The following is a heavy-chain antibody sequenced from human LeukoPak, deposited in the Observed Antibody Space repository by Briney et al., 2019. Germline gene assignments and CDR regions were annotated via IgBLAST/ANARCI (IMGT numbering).Heavy chain of an antibody. V-gene: IGHV3-7*01. CDR1: GFTFSRYW. CDR3: AREEYGDHLW. D-gene: IGHD4-17*01. CDR2: IKQDGTEK. Sequence: PGGSLRLSCAASGFTFSRYWMSWVRQAPGKGLEWVANIKQDGTEKYYGDSVKGRFTFSRDNAKNSLYLQMNSLRAEDTAVYYCAREEYGDHLWWGQGTLVTVSS. J-gene: IGHJ4*02.